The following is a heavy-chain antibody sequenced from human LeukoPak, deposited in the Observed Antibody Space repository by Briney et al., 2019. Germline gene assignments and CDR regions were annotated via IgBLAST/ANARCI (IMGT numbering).Heavy chain of an antibody. CDR1: GGSISSSSYY. CDR2: IYYSGST. Sequence: SETLSLTCTVSGGSISSSSYYWGWIRQPPGKGLEWIGSIYYSGSTYYNPSLKSRVTISVDTSKNQFSLKLSSVTAADTAVYYCARGSGWYRPFDPWGQGTLVTVSS. CDR3: ARGSGWYRPFDP. V-gene: IGHV4-39*01. J-gene: IGHJ5*02. D-gene: IGHD6-19*01.